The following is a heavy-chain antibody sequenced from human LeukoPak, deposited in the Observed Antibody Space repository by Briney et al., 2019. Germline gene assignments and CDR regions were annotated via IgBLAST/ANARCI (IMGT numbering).Heavy chain of an antibody. CDR2: MNEDGSGT. V-gene: IGHV3-74*01. CDR3: AKTTVGYSSGRFPGWPADY. Sequence: GGSLRLSCAASGFTVSSNYMSWVRQAPGKGLEWVARMNEDGSGTSYADSVKGRFTISRDNAKNTVYLQMNSLRAEDTAVYYCAKTTVGYSSGRFPGWPADYWGQGTLVTVSS. D-gene: IGHD2-15*01. CDR1: GFTVSSNY. J-gene: IGHJ4*02.